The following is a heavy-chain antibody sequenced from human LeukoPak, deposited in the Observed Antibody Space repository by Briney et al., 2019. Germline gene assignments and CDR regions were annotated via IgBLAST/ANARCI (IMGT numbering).Heavy chain of an antibody. CDR2: INPNSGGT. J-gene: IGHJ4*02. Sequence: ASVKVSCKASGYTFTGYYMHWVRQAPGQGLEWMGWINPNSGGTDYAQKFQGRVTMTRDTSISTAYMELSRLRSGDTAVYYCARDGGAYCGGDCYFADDYWGQGTLVTVSS. D-gene: IGHD2-21*02. V-gene: IGHV1-2*02. CDR3: ARDGGAYCGGDCYFADDY. CDR1: GYTFTGYY.